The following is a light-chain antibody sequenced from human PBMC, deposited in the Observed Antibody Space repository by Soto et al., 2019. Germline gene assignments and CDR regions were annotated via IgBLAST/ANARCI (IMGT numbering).Light chain of an antibody. CDR2: GVS. Sequence: QSALTQPASVSGSPGQSISISCTGTGTDVGSHNYVSWYQQHPDKAPRLMIYGVSNRPSGVSNRFSGSKSGYTDSLTISGLQAEDEADYYCSSLTTTTPYVFVTGTKVTVL. CDR1: GTDVGSHNY. V-gene: IGLV2-14*03. CDR3: SSLTTTTPYV. J-gene: IGLJ1*01.